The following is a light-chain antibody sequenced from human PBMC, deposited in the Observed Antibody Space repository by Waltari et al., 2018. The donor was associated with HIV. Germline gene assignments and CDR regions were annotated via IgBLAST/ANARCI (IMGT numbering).Light chain of an antibody. CDR3: QVWDSSGDHPL. CDR1: TIASKR. V-gene: IGLV3-21*04. Sequence: SYVLTQPPSVSVAPGKTARITGGANTIASKRVRLYQHKPGQAPVLVIPDASDRPSGIPERFSGSNSGNTATLTISRVEAGDEADYYCQVWDSSGDHPLFGGGTKLTVL. CDR2: DAS. J-gene: IGLJ2*01.